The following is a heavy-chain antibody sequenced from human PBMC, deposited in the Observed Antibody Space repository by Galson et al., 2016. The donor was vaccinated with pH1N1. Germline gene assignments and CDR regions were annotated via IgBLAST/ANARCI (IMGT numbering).Heavy chain of an antibody. Sequence: SVKVSCKASGYIFTSDYFHWVRQAPGQGLEWMGVIDPSNGGTYFAQKLQGLVTMTRDTSTSTVYMELRGLKSEDTAVYYCIRDLGRLRDFWGQGTLVTVSS. CDR2: IDPSNGGT. D-gene: IGHD3-10*01. CDR3: IRDLGRLRDF. V-gene: IGHV1-46*03. J-gene: IGHJ4*02. CDR1: GYIFTSDY.